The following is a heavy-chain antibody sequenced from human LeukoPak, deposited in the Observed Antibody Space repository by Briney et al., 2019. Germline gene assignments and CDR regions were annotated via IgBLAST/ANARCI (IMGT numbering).Heavy chain of an antibody. CDR2: INSDGSST. D-gene: IGHD3-10*01. CDR3: ARGRGSGSSDY. CDR1: GFSFSKYW. J-gene: IGHJ4*02. V-gene: IGHV3-74*01. Sequence: GGSLRLSCAATGFSFSKYWMHWVRQVRGKGLVWVSRINSDGSSTIYADSVKGRFTISRDNAKNTLYLQMNSPRAEDTAVYYCARGRGSGSSDYWGQGTLVTVSS.